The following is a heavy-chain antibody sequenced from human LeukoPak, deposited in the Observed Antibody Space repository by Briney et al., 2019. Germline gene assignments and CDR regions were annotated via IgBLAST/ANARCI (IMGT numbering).Heavy chain of an antibody. V-gene: IGHV2-5*02. CDR2: IYWDDDK. Sequence: SGPTLVKPTQTLTLTCTFSGFSLSTSGVGVGWIRQPPGKALEWLALIYWDDDKRYSPSLKSRLTITKDTSKNQVVLTMTNMDPVDTATYYCAHTGSVDDIQWELPGRVAYWGQGTLVTVSS. D-gene: IGHD1-26*01. CDR1: GFSLSTSGVG. J-gene: IGHJ4*02. CDR3: AHTGSVDDIQWELPGRVAY.